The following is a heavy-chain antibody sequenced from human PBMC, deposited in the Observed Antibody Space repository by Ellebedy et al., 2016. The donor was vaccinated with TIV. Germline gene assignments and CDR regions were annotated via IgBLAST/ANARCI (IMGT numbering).Heavy chain of an antibody. Sequence: GGSLRLSCAASGFTFSTYGMHWVRQAPGKGLECMAVISYDGSNKKYADSVKGRFTISRDNSKNTLDLQMSSLRAEDTAVYFCAKDRLQYNWNYGYGMDVWGQGTTVTVSS. V-gene: IGHV3-30*18. CDR3: AKDRLQYNWNYGYGMDV. D-gene: IGHD1-7*01. J-gene: IGHJ6*02. CDR1: GFTFSTYG. CDR2: ISYDGSNK.